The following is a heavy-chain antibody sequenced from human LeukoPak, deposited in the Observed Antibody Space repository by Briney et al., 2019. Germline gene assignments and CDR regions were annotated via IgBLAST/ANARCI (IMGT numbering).Heavy chain of an antibody. V-gene: IGHV1-8*01. CDR1: GYTFTSYD. J-gene: IGHJ4*02. CDR2: MNPNSGNT. Sequence: ASVKVSCKDSGYTFTSYDINWVRQATGQGLEWMGWMNPNSGNTGYAQKFQGRVTMTRNTSISTAYMELSSLRSEDTAVYYCARGRQTYYDFWSGYYTSYWGQGTLVTVSS. CDR3: ARGRQTYYDFWSGYYTSY. D-gene: IGHD3-3*01.